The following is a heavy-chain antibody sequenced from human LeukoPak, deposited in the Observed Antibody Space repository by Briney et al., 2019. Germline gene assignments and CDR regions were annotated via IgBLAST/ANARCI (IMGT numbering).Heavy chain of an antibody. Sequence: GGSLRLSCAASGFTFGNFYMHWIRQAPGKGLECVSYIDTSGTTTYYADSVKGRFTISRDNARDSLYLQMNSLRAEDTAVYYCASRYRVGFWGQGTLVTVSS. D-gene: IGHD5/OR15-5a*01. CDR1: GFTFGNFY. J-gene: IGHJ4*02. V-gene: IGHV3-11*01. CDR3: ASRYRVGF. CDR2: IDTSGTTT.